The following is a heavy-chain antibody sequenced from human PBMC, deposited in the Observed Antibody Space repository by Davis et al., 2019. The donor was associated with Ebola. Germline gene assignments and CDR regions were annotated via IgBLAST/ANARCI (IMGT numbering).Heavy chain of an antibody. V-gene: IGHV3-33*01. D-gene: IGHD1-14*01. CDR3: AREGLTSGAFDI. CDR1: GFTFSSYG. CDR2: IWYDGSNK. J-gene: IGHJ3*02. Sequence: GESLKISCAASGFTFSSYGMHWVRQAPGKGLEWVAVIWYDGSNKYYADSVKGRFTISRDNSKNTLYLQMNSLRAEDTAVYYCAREGLTSGAFDIWGQGTMVTVSS.